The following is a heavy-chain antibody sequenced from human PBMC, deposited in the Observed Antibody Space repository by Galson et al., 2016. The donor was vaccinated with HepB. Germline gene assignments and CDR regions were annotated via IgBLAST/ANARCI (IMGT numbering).Heavy chain of an antibody. CDR1: GFTFRSYA. CDR2: IWHDGSNI. Sequence: SLRLSCAASGFTFRSYAMGWVRQAPGKGLEWVAIIWHDGSNIDFVESVKGRFNISRDNSRDTLFLHMSNLRVEDTGIYYCARDPGSTHGNSFDYWGQGTLVGVSS. D-gene: IGHD2-2*01. CDR3: ARDPGSTHGNSFDY. J-gene: IGHJ4*02. V-gene: IGHV3-33*01.